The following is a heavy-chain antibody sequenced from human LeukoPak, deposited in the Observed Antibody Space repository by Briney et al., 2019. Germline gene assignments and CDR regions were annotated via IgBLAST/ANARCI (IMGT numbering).Heavy chain of an antibody. Sequence: SETLSLTCTVSGGSISSGGYYWSWIRQPPGKGLEWIGYIYHSGSTYYNPSLKSRVTISVDTSKNQFSLKLSSVTAADTAVYYCAIKHYGDYVDYWGQGTLVTVSS. CDR3: AIKHYGDYVDY. D-gene: IGHD4-17*01. V-gene: IGHV4-30-2*05. CDR1: GGSISSGGYY. CDR2: IYHSGST. J-gene: IGHJ4*02.